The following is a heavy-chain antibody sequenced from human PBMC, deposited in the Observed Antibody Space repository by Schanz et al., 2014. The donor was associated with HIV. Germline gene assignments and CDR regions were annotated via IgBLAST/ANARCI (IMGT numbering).Heavy chain of an antibody. V-gene: IGHV3-33*06. CDR3: AKSRGDSWPYGMDV. Sequence: QVQLVESGGGVVQPGRSLRLSCAASGFIFSRYAMHWVRQAPGKGLEWVAVIWYDGSKEYYEDSVKGRFTISRDNSNKTLFLQTNSLRAEDTAVYYCAKSRGDSWPYGMDVWGQGTTVTVSS. CDR1: GFIFSRYA. CDR2: IWYDGSKE. D-gene: IGHD4-17*01. J-gene: IGHJ6*02.